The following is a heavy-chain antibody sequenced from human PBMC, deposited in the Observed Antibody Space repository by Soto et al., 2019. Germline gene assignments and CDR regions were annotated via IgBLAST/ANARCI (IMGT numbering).Heavy chain of an antibody. CDR1: GGTISSGGYY. CDR2: IYYSGST. CDR3: ARDLNTSNDY. V-gene: IGHV4-31*03. Sequence: SETLSLTCTVSGGTISSGGYYWSWIRQHPGKGLEWIGYIYYSGSTYYNPSLKSRVTISVGTSKNQFSLKLSSVTAADTAVYYCARDLNTSNDYWGQGTLVTVSS. J-gene: IGHJ4*02. D-gene: IGHD2-2*02.